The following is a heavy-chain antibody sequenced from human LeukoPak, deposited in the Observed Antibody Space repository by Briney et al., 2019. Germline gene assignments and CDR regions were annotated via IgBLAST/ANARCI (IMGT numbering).Heavy chain of an antibody. Sequence: GGSLRPSCAASGFTFGTYGMHWVRQAPGKGLEWVAVLWYDGSNKYYIDSVMGRFTISRDNSRNILSLQMNSLRAEDTAVYYCARDSSHPSSGWFDYWGRGTLVTVSS. V-gene: IGHV3-33*01. CDR2: LWYDGSNK. CDR3: ARDSSHPSSGWFDY. D-gene: IGHD6-19*01. J-gene: IGHJ4*02. CDR1: GFTFGTYG.